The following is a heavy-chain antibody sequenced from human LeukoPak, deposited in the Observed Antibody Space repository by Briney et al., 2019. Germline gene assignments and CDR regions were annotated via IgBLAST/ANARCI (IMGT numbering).Heavy chain of an antibody. V-gene: IGHV4-31*03. CDR2: IYYSGST. CDR3: ARVQLLYGDYPGHAFDI. J-gene: IGHJ3*02. D-gene: IGHD4-17*01. CDR1: GGSISSDGYY. Sequence: SETLSLTCTVSGGSISSDGYYWSWIRQHPGKGLEWIGYIYYSGSTYYNPSLKSRVTISVDTSKNQFSLKLSSVTAADTAVYYCARVQLLYGDYPGHAFDIWGQGTMVTVSS.